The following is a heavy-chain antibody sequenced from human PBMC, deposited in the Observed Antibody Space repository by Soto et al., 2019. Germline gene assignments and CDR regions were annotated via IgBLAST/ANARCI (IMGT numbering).Heavy chain of an antibody. CDR2: INHSGST. Sequence: SETLSLTCAVYGGSFSGYYWSWIRQPPGKGLEWIGEINHSGSTNYNPSLKSRVTISVDTSKNQFSLKLSSVTAADTAVYYCARVGSSPRRNYGMDVWGQGTTVTVSS. V-gene: IGHV4-34*01. D-gene: IGHD6-6*01. J-gene: IGHJ6*02. CDR3: ARVGSSPRRNYGMDV. CDR1: GGSFSGYY.